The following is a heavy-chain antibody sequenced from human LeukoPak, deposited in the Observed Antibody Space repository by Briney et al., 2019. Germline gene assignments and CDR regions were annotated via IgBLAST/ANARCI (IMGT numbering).Heavy chain of an antibody. Sequence: ASVKVSCKASGYTFTGYYMHWVRQAPGQGLEWMGWINPNSGGTNYAQKFQGRVTMTKDTSIRTAYMELSRLRSDDTAAYYCARGSRTTDWFDPWGQGTLVTVSS. CDR3: ARGSRTTDWFDP. J-gene: IGHJ5*02. CDR1: GYTFTGYY. V-gene: IGHV1-2*02. D-gene: IGHD1-7*01. CDR2: INPNSGGT.